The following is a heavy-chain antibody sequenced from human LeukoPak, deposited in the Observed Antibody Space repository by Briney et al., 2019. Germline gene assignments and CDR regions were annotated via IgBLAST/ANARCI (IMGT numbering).Heavy chain of an antibody. V-gene: IGHV4-34*01. CDR3: ARGHETAMTN. CDR2: INHSGST. Sequence: PSETLSLTCAVYGGSFSGYYWSWIRQPPGKGLEWIGEINHSGSTNYNPSLKSRVTISVDTSKNQFSLKLSSVTAADTAVYYCARGHETAMTNWGQGTLVTVSS. J-gene: IGHJ4*02. CDR1: GGSFSGYY. D-gene: IGHD5-18*01.